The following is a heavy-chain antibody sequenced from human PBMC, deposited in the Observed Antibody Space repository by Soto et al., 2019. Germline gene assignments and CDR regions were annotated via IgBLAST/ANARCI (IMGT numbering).Heavy chain of an antibody. CDR3: AKALVFRLEWLWAYDY. D-gene: IGHD3-3*01. Sequence: EVQLLESGGGLVQPGGSLRVSCAASGFTFSTYAMTWVRQAPGKGLEWVSAITGNGGYTYYADSVKGRFTISRDNSKNSLYLQMNSLRAEDTAVYYCAKALVFRLEWLWAYDYWGQGTLVTVSS. CDR1: GFTFSTYA. V-gene: IGHV3-23*01. J-gene: IGHJ4*02. CDR2: ITGNGGYT.